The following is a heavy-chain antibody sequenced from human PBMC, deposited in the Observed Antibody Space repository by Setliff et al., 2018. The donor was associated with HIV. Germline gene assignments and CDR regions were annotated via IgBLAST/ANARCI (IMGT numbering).Heavy chain of an antibody. CDR1: DYTFSTYW. CDR3: ARRDGRSMNAFQI. V-gene: IGHV5-51*01. D-gene: IGHD6-13*01. Sequence: GESLKISCKALDYTFSTYWIGWVRQMPGEGLEWMGVIYPDDSNIRYNPPFQSQVTISADKSIATAYLEIHNLKASDTVTYYCARRDGRSMNAFQIWGPGTKVTVSS. CDR2: IYPDDSNI. J-gene: IGHJ3*01.